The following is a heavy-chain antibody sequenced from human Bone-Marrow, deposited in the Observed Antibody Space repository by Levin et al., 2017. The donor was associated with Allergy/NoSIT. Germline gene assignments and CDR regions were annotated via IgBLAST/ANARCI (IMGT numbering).Heavy chain of an antibody. CDR3: AAGYCSGSSCYDFDY. CDR2: SRDKRDSYTT. Sequence: GGSLRLSCAASGFTFSDHYMDWVRQAPGKGLEWVGRSRDKRDSYTTEYAASVKGRLTISRDDSKNSLYLQMNSLKSDDTAVYYCAAGYCSGSSCYDFDYWGQGTLVTVSS. CDR1: GFTFSDHY. D-gene: IGHD2-2*01. J-gene: IGHJ4*02. V-gene: IGHV3-72*01.